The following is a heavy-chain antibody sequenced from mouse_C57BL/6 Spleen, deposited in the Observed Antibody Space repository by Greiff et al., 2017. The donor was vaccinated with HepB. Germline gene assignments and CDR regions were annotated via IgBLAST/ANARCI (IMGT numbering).Heavy chain of an antibody. Sequence: EVHLVESGGGLVKPGGSLKLSCAASGFTFSSYAMSWVRQTPEKRLEWVATISDGGSYNYYPDNVKGRFTISRDNVKNNLYLQMSHLKSEDTAMYYCARTLYYYASSSFAYWGQGTLVTVSA. D-gene: IGHD1-1*01. CDR3: ARTLYYYASSSFAY. CDR2: ISDGGSYN. V-gene: IGHV5-4*01. CDR1: GFTFSSYA. J-gene: IGHJ3*01.